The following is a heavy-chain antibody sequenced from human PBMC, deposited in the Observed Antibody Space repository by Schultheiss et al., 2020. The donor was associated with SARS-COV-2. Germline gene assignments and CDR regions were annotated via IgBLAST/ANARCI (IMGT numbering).Heavy chain of an antibody. CDR3: ARAPARRGGWGVYYDSSGYSNWFDP. V-gene: IGHV4-61*01. J-gene: IGHJ5*02. CDR2: IYYSGST. CDR1: GGSISSSSYY. Sequence: SETLSLTCTVSGGSISSSSYYWSWIRQPPGKGLEWIGYIYYSGSTNYNPSLKSRVTISVDTSKNQFSLKLSSVTAADTAVYYCARAPARRGGWGVYYDSSGYSNWFDPWGQGTLVTVSS. D-gene: IGHD3-22*01.